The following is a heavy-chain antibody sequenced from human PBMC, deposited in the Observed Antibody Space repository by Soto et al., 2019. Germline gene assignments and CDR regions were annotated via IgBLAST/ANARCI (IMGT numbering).Heavy chain of an antibody. D-gene: IGHD3-10*01. CDR1: GGSISSGDYY. J-gene: IGHJ4*02. Sequence: LSLTCTVSGGSISSGDYYWSWIRQPPGKGLEWIGYIYYSGSTYYNPSLKSRVTISVDTSKNQFSLKLSSVTAADTAVYYCARLGSAWMWYDYWGQGTLVTVSS. CDR3: ARLGSAWMWYDY. V-gene: IGHV4-30-4*01. CDR2: IYYSGST.